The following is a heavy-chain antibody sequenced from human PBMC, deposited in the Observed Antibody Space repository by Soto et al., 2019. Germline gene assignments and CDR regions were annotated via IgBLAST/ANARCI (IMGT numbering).Heavy chain of an antibody. V-gene: IGHV3-13*01. J-gene: IGHJ6*02. Sequence: QSGGSLRLSCAASGFTFSSYDMHWVRQATGKGLEWVSAIGTAGDTYYPGSVKGRFTISRENAKNSLYLQMNSLRAGDTAVYYCARVAAAGTTNYYYYGMDVWGQGTTVTVSS. CDR1: GFTFSSYD. D-gene: IGHD6-13*01. CDR3: ARVAAAGTTNYYYYGMDV. CDR2: IGTAGDT.